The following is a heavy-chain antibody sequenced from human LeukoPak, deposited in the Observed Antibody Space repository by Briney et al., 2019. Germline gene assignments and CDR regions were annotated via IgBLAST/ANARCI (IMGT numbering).Heavy chain of an antibody. V-gene: IGHV1-8*01. D-gene: IGHD6-19*01. CDR3: TRGSSGRRDN. CDR2: MNPNSGNT. J-gene: IGHJ4*02. Sequence: ASVKVSCKASGYTFTSCDINWVRQATGQGLEWMGWMNPNSGNTGYGQSFRGRITMTRDISIGTAYMELSNLTSEDTAIYYCTRGSSGRRDNWGQGTLVTVSA. CDR1: GYTFTSCD.